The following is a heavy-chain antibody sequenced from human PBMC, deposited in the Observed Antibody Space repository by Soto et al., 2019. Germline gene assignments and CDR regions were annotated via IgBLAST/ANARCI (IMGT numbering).Heavy chain of an antibody. J-gene: IGHJ6*03. CDR1: GGSISSYY. Sequence: QVQLQESGPGLVKPSETLSLTCTVSGGSISSYYWSWIRQPPGKGLEWIGYIYYSGSTNYNPSLKSRVTISVDTSKNQFSLKLSYVTAADTAVYYCARDSSIYSYGYRGGLRLDYYYYMDVWGKGTTVTVSS. D-gene: IGHD5-18*01. CDR2: IYYSGST. CDR3: ARDSSIYSYGYRGGLRLDYYYYMDV. V-gene: IGHV4-59*01.